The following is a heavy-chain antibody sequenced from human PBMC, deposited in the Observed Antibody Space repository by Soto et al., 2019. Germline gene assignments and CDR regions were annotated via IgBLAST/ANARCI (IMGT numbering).Heavy chain of an antibody. D-gene: IGHD1-26*01. J-gene: IGHJ5*02. Sequence: PSETLSLTCTVSGASISSYYWNWIRQPPGKGLEWIGSISFSGSTNYNPSLKSRVTISVDTSKNQFSLKLSSVTAADTAVYYCARGLQWAGDNWFAPWGQGSLVTVSS. V-gene: IGHV4-59*01. CDR3: ARGLQWAGDNWFAP. CDR2: ISFSGST. CDR1: GASISSYY.